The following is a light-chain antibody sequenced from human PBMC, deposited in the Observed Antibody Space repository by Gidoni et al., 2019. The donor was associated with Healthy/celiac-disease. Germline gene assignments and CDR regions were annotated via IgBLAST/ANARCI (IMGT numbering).Light chain of an antibody. Sequence: QSELTQPPSASGTPGQRVTISCSGSSSNIGSNTVNWYQQLPRTAPKLLIYSNNQRPSGVPDRFSGSKSGTSASLAISGLQSEDEADYYCAAWDDSLNGVVFGGGTKLTVL. CDR2: SNN. V-gene: IGLV1-44*01. J-gene: IGLJ2*01. CDR1: SSNIGSNT. CDR3: AAWDDSLNGVV.